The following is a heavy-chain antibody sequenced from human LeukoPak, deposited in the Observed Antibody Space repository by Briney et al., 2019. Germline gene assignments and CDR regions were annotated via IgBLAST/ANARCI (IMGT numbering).Heavy chain of an antibody. D-gene: IGHD3-10*01. Sequence: SGGSLRLSCAASGFAFSSYGMHWVRQAPGKGLEWVAFILYDGTKEYYADFVKGRFTVSRDNSRSTLHLQMDSLSAEDTAVYYCARGDGFMIRDWGQGTLVTVSS. CDR3: ARGDGFMIRD. CDR1: GFAFSSYG. J-gene: IGHJ4*02. CDR2: ILYDGTKE. V-gene: IGHV3-30*02.